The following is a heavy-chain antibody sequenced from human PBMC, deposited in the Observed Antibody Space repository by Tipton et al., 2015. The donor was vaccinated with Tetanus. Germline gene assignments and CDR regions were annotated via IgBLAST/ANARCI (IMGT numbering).Heavy chain of an antibody. CDR2: IDSDGSGT. Sequence: SLRLSCAASGFPFSTYWMHWVRLAPGKGLVWVSRIDSDGSGTSYADSVKGRFTISRDNAENSLFLQMNSLRVEDAAMYYCARESRSKIVGQWGQGALVTVSS. CDR1: GFPFSTYW. CDR3: ARESRSKIVGQ. D-gene: IGHD2-21*01. V-gene: IGHV3-74*01. J-gene: IGHJ4*02.